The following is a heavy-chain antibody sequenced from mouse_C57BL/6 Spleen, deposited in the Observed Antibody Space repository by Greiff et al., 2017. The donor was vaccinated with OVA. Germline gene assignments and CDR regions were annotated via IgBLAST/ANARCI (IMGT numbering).Heavy chain of an antibody. D-gene: IGHD1-1*01. J-gene: IGHJ4*01. CDR1: GYTFTDYY. V-gene: IGHV1-76*01. CDR2: IYPGSGNT. CDR3: ARDNLLQAMDY. Sequence: VQLQQSGAELVRPGASVKLSCKASGYTFTDYYINWVKQRPGQGLEWIARIYPGSGNTYYNEKFKGKATLPAEKSSSTAYMQLSSLTSEDSAVYFCARDNLLQAMDYWGQGTSVTVSS.